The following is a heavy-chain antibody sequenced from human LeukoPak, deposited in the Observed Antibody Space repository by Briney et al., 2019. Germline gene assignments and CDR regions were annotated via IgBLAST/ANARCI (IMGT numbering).Heavy chain of an antibody. D-gene: IGHD3-10*01. CDR3: ARQGVVPNKAGWYFDL. CDR2: FYYTGTI. Sequence: SETLSLTCIVSDGPMSSTDHFWGWIRQPPGKGLEWIGSFYYTGTIFYSPSLESRGTISIDTSKNQFSLKIRSVTAADTAVYYCARQGVVPNKAGWYFDLWGRGALVTVSS. CDR1: DGPMSSTDHF. J-gene: IGHJ2*01. V-gene: IGHV4-39*01.